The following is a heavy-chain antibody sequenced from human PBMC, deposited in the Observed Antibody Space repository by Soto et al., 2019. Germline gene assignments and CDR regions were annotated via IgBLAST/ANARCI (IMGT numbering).Heavy chain of an antibody. Sequence: SETLSLTCTVSGGSISSYYWSWIRQPPGKGLEWIGYIYYSGSTNYNPSLKSRVTISVDTSKNQFSLKLSSVTVADTAVYYCARESDAYHYYGMDVWGQGTTVTVSS. CDR1: GGSISSYY. CDR2: IYYSGST. CDR3: ARESDAYHYYGMDV. J-gene: IGHJ6*02. V-gene: IGHV4-59*01. D-gene: IGHD2-21*01.